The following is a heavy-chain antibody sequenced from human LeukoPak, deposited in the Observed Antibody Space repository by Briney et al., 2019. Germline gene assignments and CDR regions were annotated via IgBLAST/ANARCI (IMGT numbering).Heavy chain of an antibody. CDR2: IYSSGST. CDR3: ARDLRQQLGQYYYYYYMDV. D-gene: IGHD6-13*01. CDR1: GDSITSGNYY. V-gene: IGHV4-61*02. J-gene: IGHJ6*03. Sequence: PSQTLSLTCTVSGDSITSGNYYWRWIRQPAGKGLEWIRRIYSSGSTNYNPSLKSRVTTSVDTSKNQFSLKLSSVTAADTAVYYCARDLRQQLGQYYYYYYMDVWGKGTTVTVSS.